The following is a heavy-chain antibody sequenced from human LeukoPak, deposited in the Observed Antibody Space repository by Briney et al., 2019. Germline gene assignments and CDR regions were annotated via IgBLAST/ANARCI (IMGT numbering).Heavy chain of an antibody. CDR1: GGSFSGYY. D-gene: IGHD2-21*02. Sequence: SETLSLTCAVYGGSFSGYYWSWIRQPPGKGLEWIGEINHSGSTNYNPSLKSRVTISVDTSRNQFSLKLSSVTAADTAVYSCARGHSSVVTAIPYYFDYWGQGTLVTVSS. V-gene: IGHV4-34*01. CDR2: INHSGST. J-gene: IGHJ4*02. CDR3: ARGHSSVVTAIPYYFDY.